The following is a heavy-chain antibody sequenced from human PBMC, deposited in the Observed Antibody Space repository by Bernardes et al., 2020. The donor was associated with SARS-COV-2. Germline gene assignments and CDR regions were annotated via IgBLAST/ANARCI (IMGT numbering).Heavy chain of an antibody. V-gene: IGHV3-74*01. D-gene: IGHD5-12*01. CDR3: AVATNSYYGMDV. J-gene: IGHJ6*02. CDR1: GFIFSSSW. CDR2: INSDGSTT. Sequence: SPKISCAASGFIFSSSWMHWVRQAPGKGLVWVSRINSDGSTTSYADSVKGRFTISRDNAKNTLYLQMNSLRAEDTAVYYCAVATNSYYGMDVWGQGTTVTGSS.